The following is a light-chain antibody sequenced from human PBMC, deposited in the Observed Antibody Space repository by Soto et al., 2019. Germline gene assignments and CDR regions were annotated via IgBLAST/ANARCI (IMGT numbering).Light chain of an antibody. V-gene: IGKV3D-20*02. J-gene: IGKJ4*01. CDR2: DAS. CDR1: QSVTSSY. Sequence: ALSQSARPVSLSPGERATLSCRASQSVTSSYLAWYQQKPGQAPRLLIYDASNRATGIPARFSGGGSGTDFTLTISRLEPEDVAVYYCQQVRNYPLTFGGGTKV. CDR3: QQVRNYPLT.